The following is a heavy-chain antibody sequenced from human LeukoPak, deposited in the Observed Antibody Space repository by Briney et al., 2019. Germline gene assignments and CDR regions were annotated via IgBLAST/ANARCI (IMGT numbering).Heavy chain of an antibody. D-gene: IGHD3-22*01. V-gene: IGHV4-39*07. CDR1: GGSISSSSYY. CDR3: ARGYYDSSGYYVDY. J-gene: IGHJ4*02. CDR2: IYYSGST. Sequence: PSETLSLTCTVSGGSISSSSYYWGWLRQPPGKGLEWIGSIYYSGSTYYNPSLKSRVTISVDTSKNQFYLKLSSVTAADTAVYYCARGYYDSSGYYVDYWGQGTLVTVSS.